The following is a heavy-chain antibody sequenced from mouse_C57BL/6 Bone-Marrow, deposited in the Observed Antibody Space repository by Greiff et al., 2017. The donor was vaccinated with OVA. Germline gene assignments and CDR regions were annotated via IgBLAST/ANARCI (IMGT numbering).Heavy chain of an antibody. D-gene: IGHD2-1*01. J-gene: IGHJ3*01. CDR3: AREDYGNYGGFAY. CDR1: GFTFSSYA. V-gene: IGHV5-4*01. CDR2: ISDGGSYT. Sequence: EVKVEESGGGLVKPGGSLKLSCAASGFTFSSYAMSWVRQTPEKRLEWVATISDGGSYTYYPDNVKGRFTISRDNAKNNLYLQMSHLKSEDTAMYYCAREDYGNYGGFAYWGQGTLVTVSA.